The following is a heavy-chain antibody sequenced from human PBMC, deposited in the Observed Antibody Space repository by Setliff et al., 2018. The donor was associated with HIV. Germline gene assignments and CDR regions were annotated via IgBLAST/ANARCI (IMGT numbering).Heavy chain of an antibody. CDR1: GGSFSGYC. J-gene: IGHJ4*02. Sequence: PSETLSLTCAVYGGSFSGYCWSWIRQPPGKGLEWIGEIQHSGRINYKPSPKSRVTISVDTSKNQFSLRLSSVAAGDTAVYYCARSILPVASGYYYFEYWGQGTLVTVSS. V-gene: IGHV4-34*01. D-gene: IGHD3-3*01. CDR3: ARSILPVASGYYYFEY. CDR2: IQHSGRI.